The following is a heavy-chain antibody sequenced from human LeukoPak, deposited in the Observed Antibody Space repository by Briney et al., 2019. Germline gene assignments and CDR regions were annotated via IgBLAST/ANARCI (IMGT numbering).Heavy chain of an antibody. V-gene: IGHV3-33*08. Sequence: PGGSLRLSCAASGFTFSSYSMNWVRQAPGKGLEWVAVIWYDGSNKYYADSVKGRFTISRDNSKNTLYLQMNSLRAEDTAVYYCARDAPGYDSSGFNWFDPWGQGTLVTVSS. CDR1: GFTFSSYS. CDR3: ARDAPGYDSSGFNWFDP. CDR2: IWYDGSNK. J-gene: IGHJ5*02. D-gene: IGHD3-22*01.